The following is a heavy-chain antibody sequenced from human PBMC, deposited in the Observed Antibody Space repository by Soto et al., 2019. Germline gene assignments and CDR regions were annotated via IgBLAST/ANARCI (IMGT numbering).Heavy chain of an antibody. Sequence: PSDTLSLTCAVYGGSFSGYYWSWIRQPPGKGLEWIGEINHSGSTNYNPSLKSRVTISVDTSKNQFSLKLSSVTAADTAVYYCARGGIAVADTPAGYYFDYWGQGTLVTVPS. CDR2: INHSGST. CDR3: ARGGIAVADTPAGYYFDY. D-gene: IGHD6-19*01. CDR1: GGSFSGYY. J-gene: IGHJ4*02. V-gene: IGHV4-34*01.